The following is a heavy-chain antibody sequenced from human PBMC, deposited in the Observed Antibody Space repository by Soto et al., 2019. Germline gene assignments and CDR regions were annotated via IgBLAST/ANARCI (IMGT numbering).Heavy chain of an antibody. J-gene: IGHJ3*01. CDR1: GDSVSSDITS. D-gene: IGHD3-10*01. CDR3: ARGNALDV. CDR2: TYYRSKWFH. V-gene: IGHV6-1*01. Sequence: QGQLQQSGPGLVKPSQTLSLTCAISGDSVSSDITSWNWIRQSPSRGLEWLGRTYYRSKWFHDYAAAVKSRITIIPDTSKNQCSLELNSMTPEDTAVYYCARGNALDVWGQGTVVTVSS.